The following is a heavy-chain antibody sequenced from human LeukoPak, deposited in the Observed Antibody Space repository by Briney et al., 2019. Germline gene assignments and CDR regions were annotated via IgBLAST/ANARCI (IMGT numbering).Heavy chain of an antibody. J-gene: IGHJ4*02. D-gene: IGHD6-13*01. CDR1: GFTFSSHA. CDR3: ARETGYSSSWCHDY. CDR2: ISHDGSNQ. Sequence: GGSLRLSCAASGFTFSSHAMHWVRQAPGKGLEWVAVISHDGSNQYYSDSVKGRFTISRDNSKNTLYLQMNRLRAEDTAVYYCARETGYSSSWCHDYWGQGTLVTVSS. V-gene: IGHV3-30*04.